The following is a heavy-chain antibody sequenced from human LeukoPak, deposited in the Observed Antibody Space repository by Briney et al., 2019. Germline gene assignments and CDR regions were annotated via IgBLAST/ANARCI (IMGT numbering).Heavy chain of an antibody. CDR2: ISGSGGST. D-gene: IGHD5/OR15-5a*01. J-gene: IGHJ4*02. V-gene: IGHV3-23*01. CDR3: AKSTSIYYFDY. CDR1: GFTFNTYA. Sequence: PGGSLRLSCAGSGFTFNTYAMSWVRQAPGKGLEWVSAISGSGGSTYYADSVKGRFTISRDNSKNTLYLQMNSLRAEDTAVYYCAKSTSIYYFDYWGQGTLVTVSS.